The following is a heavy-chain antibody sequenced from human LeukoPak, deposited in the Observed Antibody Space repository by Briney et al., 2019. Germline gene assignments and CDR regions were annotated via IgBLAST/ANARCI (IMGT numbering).Heavy chain of an antibody. J-gene: IGHJ4*02. CDR1: GGSISSYF. CDR3: ARIYGSGSYVDY. Sequence: SETLSPTCTVSGGSISSYFGTWIRQPPGKGLECIGYIFYSGRTNYNPSLKSRVTISADTSKNQFSLKLSSVTDADTAVYYCARIYGSGSYVDYWGQGTLVTVSS. CDR2: IFYSGRT. D-gene: IGHD3-10*01. V-gene: IGHV4-59*01.